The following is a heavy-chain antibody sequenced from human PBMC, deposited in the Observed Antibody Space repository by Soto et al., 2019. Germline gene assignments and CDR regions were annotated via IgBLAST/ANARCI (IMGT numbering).Heavy chain of an antibody. D-gene: IGHD3-22*01. V-gene: IGHV4-4*02. CDR2: IYDNGDT. CDR1: GGSISGRNW. J-gene: IGHJ6*02. Sequence: QVQLQESGPGLVKPSGTLSLTCAVSGGSISGRNWWTWVRQPPGKGLEWIGEIYDNGDTYYNPSLKSRVTISVDKSKNQFSLKLNSVTAADTAVYYCSASSVPYGLDVWGQGTTVTVSS. CDR3: SASSVPYGLDV.